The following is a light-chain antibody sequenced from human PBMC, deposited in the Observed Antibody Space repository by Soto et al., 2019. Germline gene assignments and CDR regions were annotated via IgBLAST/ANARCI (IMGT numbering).Light chain of an antibody. CDR1: QSVSSY. J-gene: IGKJ5*01. CDR3: QQRRSWPPIT. CDR2: DAS. V-gene: IGKV3-11*01. Sequence: EIVLTQSPATLSLSPGERATLSCRASQSVSSYLAWYQQKPGQGPRLLIYDASNRAAGIPARFSGSGSGTDFTLTISSLEPEDFAVYYCQQRRSWPPITFGQGTHWRL.